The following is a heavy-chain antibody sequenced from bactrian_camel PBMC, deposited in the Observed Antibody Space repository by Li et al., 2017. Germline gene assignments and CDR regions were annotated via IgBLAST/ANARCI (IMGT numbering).Heavy chain of an antibody. CDR2: IRALDGTS. CDR1: GFLFSNYA. V-gene: IGHV3S31*01. CDR3: KLERDTWLCRDY. J-gene: IGHJ4*01. D-gene: IGHD1*01. Sequence: VQLVESGGGLVQPGGSLRLSCVASGFLFSNYAMSWVRQAPGKGVEWVSGIRALDGTSYHAPSVKGRFTISRDNDKSTLYLQMDSLQTEDTAMYYCKLERDTWLCRDYWGQGTQVTVS.